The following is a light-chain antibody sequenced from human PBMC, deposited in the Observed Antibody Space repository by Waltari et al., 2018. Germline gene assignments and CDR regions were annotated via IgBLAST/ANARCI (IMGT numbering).Light chain of an antibody. V-gene: IGKV1D-12*01. CDR2: AAS. CDR3: QQANRLPLT. J-gene: IGKJ4*01. CDR1: HDINTW. Sequence: DIQMTQSPSSVSASVGDRVTITCRASHDINTWLAWYQQKPGEAPKLLMYAASSWESGVPSRFSGSGAGTDFTLTISSLQPEDFATYYCQQANRLPLTFGGGTKVEIK.